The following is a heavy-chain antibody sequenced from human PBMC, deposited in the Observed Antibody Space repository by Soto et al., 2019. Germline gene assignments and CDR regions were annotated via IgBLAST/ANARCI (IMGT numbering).Heavy chain of an antibody. Sequence: GGSLRLSCAASGFTFSTYAMSWVRQAPGKGLEWVSAISGGGGSTYYADSVKGRFTISRDKSKNTLYLQMGSLRAEDMAVYYCARGATTYAFDIWGQGTMVTVSS. V-gene: IGHV3-23*01. D-gene: IGHD1-26*01. CDR2: ISGGGGST. CDR1: GFTFSTYA. CDR3: ARGATTYAFDI. J-gene: IGHJ3*02.